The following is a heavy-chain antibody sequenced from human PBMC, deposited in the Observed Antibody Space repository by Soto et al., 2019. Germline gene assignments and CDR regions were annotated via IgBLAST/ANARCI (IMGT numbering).Heavy chain of an antibody. V-gene: IGHV5-51*01. J-gene: IGHJ4*02. CDR1: GYSFTSYW. Sequence: GSSLKISCKASGYSFTSYWIGWVRQMPGKGLEWMGIIYPGDSEIRYSPSFQGQVTMSADKSTSTAYLQWNSLKASDTAMYYRVRSDSGGWYILDYWGQGIPVTVSS. CDR2: IYPGDSEI. CDR3: VRSDSGGWYILDY. D-gene: IGHD6-19*01.